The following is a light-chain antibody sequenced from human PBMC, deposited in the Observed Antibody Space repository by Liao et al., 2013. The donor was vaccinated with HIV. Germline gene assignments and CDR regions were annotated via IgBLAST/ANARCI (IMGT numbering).Light chain of an antibody. CDR2: NDN. CDR1: NIGIKA. Sequence: SYELTQPPSVSVAPGKTARITCGGHNIGIKAVHWYQQRPGQAPVLVIYNDNARPSGIPERFSGSNSGNTATLTISRVEAGDEADYYCQVWDSSSDHYVFGAGTKVTVL. CDR3: QVWDSSSDHYV. J-gene: IGLJ1*01. V-gene: IGLV3-21*01.